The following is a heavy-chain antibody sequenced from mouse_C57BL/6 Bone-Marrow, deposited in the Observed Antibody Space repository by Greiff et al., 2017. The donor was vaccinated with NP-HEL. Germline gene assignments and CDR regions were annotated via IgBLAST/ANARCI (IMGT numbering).Heavy chain of an antibody. CDR1: GYSITSGYY. CDR3: ARDQGDYGTAWFAY. J-gene: IGHJ3*01. V-gene: IGHV3-6*01. CDR2: ISYDGSN. D-gene: IGHD1-1*01. Sequence: VQLKKSGPGLVKPSQSLSLTCSVTGYSITSGYYWNWIRQFPGNKLEWMGYISYDGSNNYNPSLKNRISITRDTSKNQFFLKLNSVTTEDTATYYCARDQGDYGTAWFAYWGQGTLVTVSA.